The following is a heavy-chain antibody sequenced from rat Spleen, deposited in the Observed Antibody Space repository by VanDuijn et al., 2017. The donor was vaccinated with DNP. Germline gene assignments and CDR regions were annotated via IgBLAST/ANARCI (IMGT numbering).Heavy chain of an antibody. CDR2: ISYDGGTT. D-gene: IGHD2-1*01. J-gene: IGHJ3*01. Sequence: EVQLVESGGGLLQPGRSLKLSCAASGFTFSDYYMAWVRQAPTKGLEWVAYISYDGGTTYHGDSVRGRFTISRDDAKRTLYLQMDSLRSEDTATYYCATQGFGTYHVDWFAYWGQGTLVTVSS. CDR1: GFTFSDYY. CDR3: ATQGFGTYHVDWFAY. V-gene: IGHV5-22*01.